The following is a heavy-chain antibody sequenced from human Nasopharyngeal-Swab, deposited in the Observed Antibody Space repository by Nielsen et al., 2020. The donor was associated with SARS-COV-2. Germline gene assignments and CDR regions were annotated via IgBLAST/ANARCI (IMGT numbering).Heavy chain of an antibody. CDR3: ARHRGGYSSSSFDY. CDR2: IYYSGST. CDR1: GGSISSYY. V-gene: IGHV4-59*08. J-gene: IGHJ4*02. Sequence: SETLSLTCTVSGGSISSYYWSWIRQPPGKGLEWIGYIYYSGSTNYNPSLESRVTISVDTSKNQFSLKLSSVTAADTAVYYCARHRGGYSSSSFDYWGQGTLVTVSS. D-gene: IGHD6-6*01.